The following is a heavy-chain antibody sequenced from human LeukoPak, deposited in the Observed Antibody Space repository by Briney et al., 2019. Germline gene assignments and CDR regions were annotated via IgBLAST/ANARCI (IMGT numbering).Heavy chain of an antibody. Sequence: ASVTVSYKASGYTFTIYGIGWVGQAPGEGVGWVGWISAYNGDTNYPQKPQARVTMPTDTSTTTAYMELRSLRSDDTAVYYCARGVSSSSSGWYGYWGQGTLVTVSS. D-gene: IGHD6-19*01. CDR3: ARGVSSSSSGWYGY. CDR1: GYTFTIYG. CDR2: ISAYNGDT. J-gene: IGHJ4*02. V-gene: IGHV1-18*01.